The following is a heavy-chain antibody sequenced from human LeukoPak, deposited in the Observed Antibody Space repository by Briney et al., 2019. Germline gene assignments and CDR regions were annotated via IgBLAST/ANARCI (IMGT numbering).Heavy chain of an antibody. V-gene: IGHV3-23*01. CDR2: ISGSGGST. CDR3: AKDPRYEGYYDSSAHPPAAFDI. CDR1: GFSFSSYA. J-gene: IGHJ3*02. D-gene: IGHD3-22*01. Sequence: GGSLRLSCAASGFSFSSYAMSWVRQAPGKGLEWVSGISGSGGSTYYADSVKGRFTISRDNAKNSLYLQMNSLRAEDTAVYYCAKDPRYEGYYDSSAHPPAAFDIWGQGTKVTVSS.